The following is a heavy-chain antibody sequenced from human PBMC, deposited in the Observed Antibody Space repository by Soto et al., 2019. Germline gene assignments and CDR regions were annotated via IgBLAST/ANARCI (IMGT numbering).Heavy chain of an antibody. CDR2: ISAYNGNT. D-gene: IGHD3-10*01. J-gene: IGHJ3*02. Sequence: ASVKVSCKASGYTFTSYGISWVRQAPGQGLEWMGWISAYNGNTNYAQKLQGRVTMTTDTSTSTAYMELRSLRSDDTAVYYCAIRNGSGSYYKAPDAFDIWGKGTMVTVSS. V-gene: IGHV1-18*01. CDR1: GYTFTSYG. CDR3: AIRNGSGSYYKAPDAFDI.